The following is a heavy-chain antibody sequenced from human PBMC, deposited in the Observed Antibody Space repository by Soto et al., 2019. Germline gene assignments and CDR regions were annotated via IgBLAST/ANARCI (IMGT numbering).Heavy chain of an antibody. J-gene: IGHJ4*02. V-gene: IGHV3-23*01. CDR1: GFIFSNYA. Sequence: EVKLLESGGVLVQPGGSLRLSCAASGFIFSNYAMTWVRQAPGKGLECVSSVSGTGNNTYYADSMKGHFTISRDNSKTTLYLQMNGRRPEDPAVYYCARKSGDIDCWGQGTLVTVSA. CDR2: VSGTGNNT. CDR3: ARKSGDIDC. D-gene: IGHD3-9*01.